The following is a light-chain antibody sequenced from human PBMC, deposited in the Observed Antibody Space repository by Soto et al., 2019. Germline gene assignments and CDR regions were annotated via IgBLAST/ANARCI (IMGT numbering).Light chain of an antibody. CDR2: DAS. V-gene: IGKV3D-20*02. CDR1: QSVSNSY. CDR3: QQRDNWPWT. Sequence: EIVLTQSPGILSLSPGERATLSCRASQSVSNSYLAWYQQKPGQAPRLLISDASRRATGIPDRFSGSGSGTDFPLTISNLEPEDFAVYYCQQRDNWPWTFGQGAKVEIK. J-gene: IGKJ1*01.